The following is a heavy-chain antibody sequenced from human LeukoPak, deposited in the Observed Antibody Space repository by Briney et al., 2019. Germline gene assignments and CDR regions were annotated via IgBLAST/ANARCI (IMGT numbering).Heavy chain of an antibody. CDR2: IIPIFGTA. J-gene: IGHJ4*02. V-gene: IGHV1-69*13. CDR1: GGTFSSYA. Sequence: PVKVSCKASGGTFSSYAISWVRQAPGQGLEWMGGIIPIFGTANYAQKFQGRVTITADESTSTAYMELSSLRSEDTAVYYCASEEASNPFDYWGQGTLVTVSS. D-gene: IGHD4-11*01. CDR3: ASEEASNPFDY.